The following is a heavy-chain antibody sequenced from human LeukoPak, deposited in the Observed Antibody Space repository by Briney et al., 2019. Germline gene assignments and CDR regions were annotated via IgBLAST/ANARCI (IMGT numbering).Heavy chain of an antibody. CDR1: GFTFSSFG. V-gene: IGHV3-33*06. D-gene: IGHD6-13*01. CDR3: AKDAAGSSSWANY. CDR2: IWYDGSNK. J-gene: IGHJ4*02. Sequence: GRSLRLSCAASGFTFSSFGMHWVRQAPGKGLEWVAVIWYDGSNKYYADSVKGRFTISRDNSKNTLSLQMNSLRAEDTAVYYCAKDAAGSSSWANYWGQGALVTVSS.